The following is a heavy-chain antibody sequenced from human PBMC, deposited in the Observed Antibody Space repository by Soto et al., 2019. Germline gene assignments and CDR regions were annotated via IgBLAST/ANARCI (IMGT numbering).Heavy chain of an antibody. D-gene: IGHD6-19*01. CDR1: GFTFSSYG. V-gene: IGHV3-30*18. CDR3: AKEPPKYCRGWYYFDY. J-gene: IGHJ4*02. Sequence: QVQLVESGGGVVQPGRSLRLSCAASGFTFSSYGMHWVRQAPGKGLEWVAVISYDGSNKYYADSVKGRFTISRDNSKNTLYLQMNSLRAEDTAVYYCAKEPPKYCRGWYYFDYWGQGTLVTVSS. CDR2: ISYDGSNK.